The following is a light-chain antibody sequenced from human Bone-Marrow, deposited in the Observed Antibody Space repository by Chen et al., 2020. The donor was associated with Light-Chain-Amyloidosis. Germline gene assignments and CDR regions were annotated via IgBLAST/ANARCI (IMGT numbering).Light chain of an antibody. CDR2: LAS. CDR3: QQSYSLPLT. J-gene: IGKJ4*02. Sequence: IRMTQSPSSLSASVVDKITMSCRTSHHIENYLNWYQQKPGTAPKLLIFLASRLQSGVPSRFSGRGSGTSVTLTIDNLQPEDFATYYCQQSYSLPLTFGGGTKV. V-gene: IGKV1-39*01. CDR1: HHIENY.